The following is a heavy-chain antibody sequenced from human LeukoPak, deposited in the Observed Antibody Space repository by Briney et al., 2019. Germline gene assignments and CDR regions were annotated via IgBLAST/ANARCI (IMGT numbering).Heavy chain of an antibody. J-gene: IGHJ5*02. CDR1: GFTFSSYW. V-gene: IGHV3-7*01. CDR2: IKKDGSEK. Sequence: GGSLRLSCAASGFTFSSYWMSWVRQAPGKGLEWVANIKKDGSEKYYVDSVKGRFTISRDNAKTSLYLQMNSLRAEDTAVYYCARDRQAEDYGSGMGFDPWGQGTLVTVSS. D-gene: IGHD3-10*01. CDR3: ARDRQAEDYGSGMGFDP.